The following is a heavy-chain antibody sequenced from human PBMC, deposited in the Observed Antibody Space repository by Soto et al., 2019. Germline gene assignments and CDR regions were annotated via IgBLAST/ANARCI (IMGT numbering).Heavy chain of an antibody. Sequence: QVQLVQSGAEVKKPGASVKVSCKAYGYTFTSYSINWVRQAPGQGLEWMGWISGYNDNTNSAQKLQGRVTMTTDTSTSTAYMELRSLRSDDTAVYYCASGYDFLTGYYLFDYWGQGTLVTVSS. CDR2: ISGYNDNT. CDR3: ASGYDFLTGYYLFDY. V-gene: IGHV1-18*01. CDR1: GYTFTSYS. J-gene: IGHJ4*02. D-gene: IGHD3-9*01.